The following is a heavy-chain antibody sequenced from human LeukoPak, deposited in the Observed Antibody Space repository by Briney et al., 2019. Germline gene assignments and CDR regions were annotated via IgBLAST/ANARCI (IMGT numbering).Heavy chain of an antibody. V-gene: IGHV1-2*02. D-gene: IGHD6-25*01. CDR1: GYNFAHN. CDR2: INPKNGGT. CDR3: VVSIQAAAIPAFDS. Sequence: ASVKVSCKASGYNFAHNIHWVRQAPGQGHEFMGWINPKNGGTKYAQNFQGRVTMTWDTSISTVYMELSSLGSDDTAVYYCVVSIQAAAIPAFDSWGQGTLVTVPS. J-gene: IGHJ4*02.